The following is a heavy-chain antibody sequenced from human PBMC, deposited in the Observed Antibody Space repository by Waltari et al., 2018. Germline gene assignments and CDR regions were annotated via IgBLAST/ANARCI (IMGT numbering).Heavy chain of an antibody. CDR1: GGTFSSYA. D-gene: IGHD1-26*01. CDR3: ARDRQLIVGATDAFDI. Sequence: QVQLVQSGAEVKKPGSSVKVSCKASGGTFSSYAISWVRQAPGQGLEWMGRIIPIFGTANYAQKFQGRVTITADKSTSTAYMELSSLRSEDTAVYYCARDRQLIVGATDAFDIWGQGTMVTVSS. CDR2: IIPIFGTA. V-gene: IGHV1-69*08. J-gene: IGHJ3*02.